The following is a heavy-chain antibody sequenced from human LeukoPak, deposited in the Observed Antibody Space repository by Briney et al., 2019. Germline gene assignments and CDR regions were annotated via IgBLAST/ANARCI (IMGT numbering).Heavy chain of an antibody. CDR3: ARGRATEYYDSSGYYLDY. Sequence: ASVKVSCKASGYTFTSYYMHWVRQAPGQGLEWMGIINPSGGSTSYAQKLQGRVTMTRDMSTSTVYMELSSLRSEDTAVYYCARGRATEYYDSSGYYLDYWGQGTLVTVSS. CDR1: GYTFTSYY. D-gene: IGHD3-22*01. CDR2: INPSGGST. J-gene: IGHJ4*02. V-gene: IGHV1-46*01.